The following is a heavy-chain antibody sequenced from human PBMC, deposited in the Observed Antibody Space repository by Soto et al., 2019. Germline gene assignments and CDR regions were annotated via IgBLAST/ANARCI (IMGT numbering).Heavy chain of an antibody. V-gene: IGHV3-73*01. J-gene: IGHJ4*02. CDR3: TSSIAAAGTFDY. CDR2: IRSKANSYAT. D-gene: IGHD6-13*01. Sequence: AGGSLRLSCAASGFTFSGSAMHWVRQASGKGLEWVGRIRSKANSYATAYAASVKGRFTISRDDSKNTAYLQMNSLKTEDTAVYYCTSSIAAAGTFDYWGQGTLVTSPQ. CDR1: GFTFSGSA.